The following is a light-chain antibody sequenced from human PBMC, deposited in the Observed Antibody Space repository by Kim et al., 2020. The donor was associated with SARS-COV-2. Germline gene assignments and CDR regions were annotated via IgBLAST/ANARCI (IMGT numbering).Light chain of an antibody. CDR3: QQYGSSPLT. CDR1: QSFSSNY. J-gene: IGKJ4*01. V-gene: IGKV3D-20*01. CDR2: GSS. Sequence: SPGERATLSCGASQSFSSNYLAWYQQKPGLAPRLLIYGSSTRATGIPDRFSGSGSGTDFTLTISRLEPEDFAVYYCQQYGSSPLTFGGGTKVDIK.